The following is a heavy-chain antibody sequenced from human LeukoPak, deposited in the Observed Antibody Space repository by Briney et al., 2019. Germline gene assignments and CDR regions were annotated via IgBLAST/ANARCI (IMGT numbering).Heavy chain of an antibody. CDR1: GYTFTSYG. CDR3: AKERDRGVEVADDFDL. CDR2: ISAYNGNT. V-gene: IGHV1-18*01. J-gene: IGHJ4*02. Sequence: VSVKVSCKASGYTFTSYGISWVRQAPGQGLEWMGWISAYNGNTNYAQKLQGRVTMTTDTSTSTAYMELRSLRSDDTAVYYCAKERDRGVEVADDFDLWGQGTLVTVSS. D-gene: IGHD6-19*01.